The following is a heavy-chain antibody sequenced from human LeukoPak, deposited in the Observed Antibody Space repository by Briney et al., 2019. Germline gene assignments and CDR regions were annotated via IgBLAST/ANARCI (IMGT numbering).Heavy chain of an antibody. CDR3: ARDFQDIVVVPAAKGVDY. CDR2: ISSSSSTI. CDR1: GFTFSSYS. Sequence: GGSLRLSCAASGFTFSSYSMNWVRQAPGKGLERVSYISSSSSTIYYADSVKGRFTISRDNTKNSLYLQMNSLRAEDTAVYYCARDFQDIVVVPAAKGVDYWGQGTLVTVSS. D-gene: IGHD2-2*01. V-gene: IGHV3-48*04. J-gene: IGHJ4*02.